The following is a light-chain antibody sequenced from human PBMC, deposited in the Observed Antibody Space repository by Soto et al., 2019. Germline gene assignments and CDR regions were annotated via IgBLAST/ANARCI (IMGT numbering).Light chain of an antibody. V-gene: IGKV3-15*01. CDR1: QSVPSSF. CDR2: RTS. J-gene: IGKJ4*01. CDR3: QQYNNWPRAT. Sequence: EIVFAQSPGTLSLSPGGRATLSCRASQSVPSSFLAWYQQKPGQAPRLLMFRTSTRATGIPARFSGSGSGTEFNITISSLQSEDFAVYYCQQYNNWPRATFGGGTKVDIK.